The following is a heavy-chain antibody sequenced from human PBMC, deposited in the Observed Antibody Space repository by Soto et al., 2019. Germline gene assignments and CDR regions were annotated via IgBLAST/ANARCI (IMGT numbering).Heavy chain of an antibody. V-gene: IGHV4-30-4*01. CDR1: GGSISSGDYY. CDR3: AREHPDGARLDP. Sequence: NPSETLSLTCTVSGGSISSGDYYWSWIRQPPGKGLEWIGYIYHSGSTYYNPSLKSRVTISVDTSKNQFSLKLSSVTAADTAVYYCAREHPDGARLDPWGQGTLVTVSS. CDR2: IYHSGST. J-gene: IGHJ5*02.